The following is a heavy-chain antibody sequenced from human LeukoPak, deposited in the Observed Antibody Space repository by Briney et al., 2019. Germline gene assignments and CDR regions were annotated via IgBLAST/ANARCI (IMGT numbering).Heavy chain of an antibody. CDR1: GLTFENYG. V-gene: IGHV3-33*01. Sequence: GRSLRLSCIASGLTFENYGMHWVRQAPGKGLEWVAIIWYDGSKDYYADSVKGRFTISRDNSKNTLYLQMNSLSAEDTALYYCAGGYSGYDLKIDYWGQGTLVTVSS. CDR3: AGGYSGYDLKIDY. J-gene: IGHJ4*02. CDR2: IWYDGSKD. D-gene: IGHD5-12*01.